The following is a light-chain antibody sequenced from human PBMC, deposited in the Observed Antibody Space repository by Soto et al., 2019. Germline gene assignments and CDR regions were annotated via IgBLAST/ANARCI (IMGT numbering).Light chain of an antibody. V-gene: IGKV1-8*01. J-gene: IGKJ1*01. CDR2: AAS. CDR3: QQYYSYPRT. Sequence: AIRMTQSPSSFSASTGDRVTITCRASQGISSYLAWYQQKPGKAPKLLIYAASTLQSGVPSRFSGSGSGTDFTLTINCLQSEDFATYYCQQYYSYPRTSGQGTKVEIK. CDR1: QGISSY.